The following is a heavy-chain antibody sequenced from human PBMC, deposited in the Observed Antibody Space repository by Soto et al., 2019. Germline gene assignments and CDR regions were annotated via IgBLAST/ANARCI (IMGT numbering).Heavy chain of an antibody. D-gene: IGHD3-3*01. Sequence: SETLSLTCAVYGLSFSGYYWSWIRQPPGKGLEWIGEINHSGSTNYNPSLKSRVTISVDTSKNQFSLKLSSVTAADTAVYYCARLNYDFWSGYYTEYYYYYMDVWGKGTTVTVSS. CDR3: ARLNYDFWSGYYTEYYYYYMDV. V-gene: IGHV4-34*01. CDR1: GLSFSGYY. CDR2: INHSGST. J-gene: IGHJ6*03.